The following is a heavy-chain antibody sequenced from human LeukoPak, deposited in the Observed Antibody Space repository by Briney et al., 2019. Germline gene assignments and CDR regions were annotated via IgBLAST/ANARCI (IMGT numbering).Heavy chain of an antibody. CDR2: INANSGNT. D-gene: IGHD3-10*01. V-gene: IGHV1-2*02. CDR1: AYSFTGYF. J-gene: IGHJ4*02. CDR3: ARYFSWGVDS. Sequence: ASVKVSCTTSAYSFTGYFFHWIRQAPGQGLEWMGWINANSGNTNYAQQFQGRLTMTRYRSISTAYMELSRLRTDDTAVYYCARYFSWGVDSWGQGTLVTVSS.